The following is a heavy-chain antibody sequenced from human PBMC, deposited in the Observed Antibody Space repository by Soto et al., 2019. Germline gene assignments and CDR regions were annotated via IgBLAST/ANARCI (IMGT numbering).Heavy chain of an antibody. CDR1: GFSLSTSGVG. V-gene: IGHV2-5*02. D-gene: IGHD3-22*01. CDR2: IYWADDK. CDR3: AHRGYYYDSSGYSYYFDY. J-gene: IGHJ4*02. Sequence: QITLKESGPTLVKPTQTLTLTCTFSGFSLSTSGVGVGWIRQPPGKALEWLPLIYWADDKRYSPSLKSRLTITKDTTKNQVVLTMTNMDPVDTATYYCAHRGYYYDSSGYSYYFDYWGQGTLVTVSS.